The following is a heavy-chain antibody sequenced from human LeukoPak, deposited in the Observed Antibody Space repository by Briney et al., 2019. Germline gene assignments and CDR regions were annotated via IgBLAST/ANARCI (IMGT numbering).Heavy chain of an antibody. V-gene: IGHV4-31*03. CDR2: IYYSGST. J-gene: IGHJ4*02. D-gene: IGHD3-22*01. CDR1: GGFISSGGYY. Sequence: SQTLSLTCTVSGGFISSGGYYWSWIRQHPGKGLEWIGYIYYSGSTYYNPSLKSRVTISVDTSKNQFSLKLSSVTAADTAVYYCARIPAPRQYYDSSGYYLDYWGQGTLVTVSS. CDR3: ARIPAPRQYYDSSGYYLDY.